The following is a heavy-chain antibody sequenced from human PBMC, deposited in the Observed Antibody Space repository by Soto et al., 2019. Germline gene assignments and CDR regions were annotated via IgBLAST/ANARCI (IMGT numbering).Heavy chain of an antibody. V-gene: IGHV1-2*04. Sequence: ASVKVSCKASGYTLTGYYMHWVRQAPGQGLEWMGWINPNSGGTNYAQKFQGWVTMTRDTSISTAYMELSRLRSDDTAVYYCARWDIVVVVAATLPGPYYMDVWGKGTTVTVSS. CDR2: INPNSGGT. D-gene: IGHD2-15*01. CDR1: GYTLTGYY. CDR3: ARWDIVVVVAATLPGPYYMDV. J-gene: IGHJ6*03.